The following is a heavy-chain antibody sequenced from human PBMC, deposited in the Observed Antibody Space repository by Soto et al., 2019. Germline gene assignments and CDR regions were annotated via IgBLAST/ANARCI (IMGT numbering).Heavy chain of an antibody. CDR1: GGTFSSYA. D-gene: IGHD2-21*02. J-gene: IGHJ5*02. V-gene: IGHV1-69*01. CDR2: IIPIFGTA. Sequence: QVQLVQSGAEVKKPGSSVKVSCKASGGTFSSYAISWVRQAPGQRLEGVGGIIPIFGTANYAQKFQGRVTITADESTSTAYMELSSLRSEDTAVYYCARDNCGGDCLYDTWGQGTLVTVSS. CDR3: ARDNCGGDCLYDT.